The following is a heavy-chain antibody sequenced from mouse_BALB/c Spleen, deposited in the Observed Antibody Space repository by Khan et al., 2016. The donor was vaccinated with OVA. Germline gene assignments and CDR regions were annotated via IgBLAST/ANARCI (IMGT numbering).Heavy chain of an antibody. CDR2: IYPGSGRT. Sequence: QVQLKESGPELVKPGASVKMSCKASGYTFTDYVISWVKQRTGQGLEWIGEIYPGSGRTYYNERFKGKATLTADKSSNTAYMQLSSLTSEDSAFYFCARSYDGAWFAYWGQGTPVTVSA. D-gene: IGHD1-1*01. J-gene: IGHJ3*01. CDR3: ARSYDGAWFAY. V-gene: IGHV1-77*01. CDR1: GYTFTDYV.